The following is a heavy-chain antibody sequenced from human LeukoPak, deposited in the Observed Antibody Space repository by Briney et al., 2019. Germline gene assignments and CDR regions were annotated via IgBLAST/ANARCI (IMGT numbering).Heavy chain of an antibody. D-gene: IGHD3-10*01. V-gene: IGHV3-23*01. J-gene: IGHJ4*02. Sequence: GGPLTLSCAASGFTFSNYAMNWLPQSPGKGREGFSAISGGGGSTYYADSLKGRFTISRNNTKNTLHLQMNTQRAEDTAVYYCARGMYGSGSYSFDYWGQGPLVAVSS. CDR3: ARGMYGSGSYSFDY. CDR2: ISGGGGST. CDR1: GFTFSNYA.